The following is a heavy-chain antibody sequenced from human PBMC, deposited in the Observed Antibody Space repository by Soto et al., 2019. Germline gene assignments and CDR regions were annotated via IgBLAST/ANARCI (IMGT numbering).Heavy chain of an antibody. CDR1: GGSFSGYY. V-gene: IGHV4-34*01. Sequence: SETLSLTCAVYGGSFSGYYWRWIRQPPGKGLEWIGEINHSGSTNYNPSLKSRVTISVDTSKNQFSLKLSSVTAADTAVYYCAGRGYCTNGVCYTEAYDAFDIWGQGTMVTVSS. J-gene: IGHJ3*02. D-gene: IGHD2-8*01. CDR2: INHSGST. CDR3: AGRGYCTNGVCYTEAYDAFDI.